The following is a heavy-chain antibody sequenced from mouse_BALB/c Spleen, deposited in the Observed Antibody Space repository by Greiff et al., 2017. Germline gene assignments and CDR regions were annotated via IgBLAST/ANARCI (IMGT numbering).Heavy chain of an antibody. CDR2: IDPANGNT. Sequence: EVKLLQSGAELVRPGASVKLSCTASGFNIKGSYMHWVKQRPEQGLEWIGRIDPANGNTNYDPKFQGKATITADTSSNTAYLQLSSLTSEETAVYYCGRLWETDRYDEFAYWGQGTLVTVSA. V-gene: IGHV14-3*02. CDR3: GRLWETDRYDEFAY. J-gene: IGHJ3*01. CDR1: GFNIKGSY. D-gene: IGHD2-14*01.